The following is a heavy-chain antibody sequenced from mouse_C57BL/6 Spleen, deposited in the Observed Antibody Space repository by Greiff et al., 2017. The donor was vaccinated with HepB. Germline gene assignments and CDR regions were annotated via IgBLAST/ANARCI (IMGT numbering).Heavy chain of an antibody. CDR1: GYTFTSYW. Sequence: QVQLQQPGAELVKPGASVKLSCKASGYTFTSYWMHWVKQRPGQGLEWIGMIHPNSGTTNYNKKFKSKATLTVDKSSSTAYMQLSSLTSEDSAVYYCARFDQGDYFDYWGQGTPLTVSA. CDR2: IHPNSGTT. CDR3: ARFDQGDYFDY. J-gene: IGHJ2*01. V-gene: IGHV1-64*01.